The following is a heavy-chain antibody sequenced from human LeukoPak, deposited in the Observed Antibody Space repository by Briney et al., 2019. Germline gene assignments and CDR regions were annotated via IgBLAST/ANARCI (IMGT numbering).Heavy chain of an antibody. CDR3: AKDAKYYYDSSGYLR. CDR2: ISWNSGII. J-gene: IGHJ4*02. D-gene: IGHD3-22*01. Sequence: GGSLRLSCAASGFTFGNYAMHWVRQAPGKGLEWVSGISWNSGIIGYADSVKGRFAISRGNAKNSLYLQMNSLRAEDTALYYCAKDAKYYYDSSGYLRWGQGTLVTVSS. CDR1: GFTFGNYA. V-gene: IGHV3-9*01.